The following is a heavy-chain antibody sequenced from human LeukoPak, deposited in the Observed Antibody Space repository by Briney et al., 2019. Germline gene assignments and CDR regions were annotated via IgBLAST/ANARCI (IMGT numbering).Heavy chain of an antibody. CDR1: GFTLSTYA. Sequence: GGSLRLSCSASGFTLSTYAMHWVRQAPGKGLEYVSAISRDGGTTSYAESVEGRFTISRDNSKNTLYLQMSSLRAEDTAVYYCVKGGIVVVTATSGGDDAFDIWGQGTMVTVSS. CDR2: ISRDGGTT. V-gene: IGHV3-64D*06. CDR3: VKGGIVVVTATSGGDDAFDI. D-gene: IGHD2-21*02. J-gene: IGHJ3*02.